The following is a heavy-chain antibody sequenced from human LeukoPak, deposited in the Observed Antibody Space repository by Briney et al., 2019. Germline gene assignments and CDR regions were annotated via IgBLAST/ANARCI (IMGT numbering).Heavy chain of an antibody. CDR1: GSPFSIYK. J-gene: IGHJ4*02. D-gene: IGHD2-8*02. Sequence: PGGSLRLPCGASGSPFSIYKMHWVRRAPAQGREWVTFLHYDGSNKNYADSVKGRFTISRDNSKNTLYLQMNSLRAEDTAVYYCAKDGFWSAHYWGQGTLVTVSS. CDR2: LHYDGSNK. V-gene: IGHV3-30*02. CDR3: AKDGFWSAHY.